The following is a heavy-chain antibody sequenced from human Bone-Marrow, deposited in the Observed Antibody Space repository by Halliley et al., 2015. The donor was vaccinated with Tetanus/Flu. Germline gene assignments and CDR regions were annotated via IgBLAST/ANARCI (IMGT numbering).Heavy chain of an antibody. D-gene: IGHD2-8*01. CDR3: AREGVDRNFYYYGMDV. V-gene: IGHV1-18*01. Sequence: AWITAYTGNTNYAQKFQGRVPMTTDTSTNTAYMELRNLTSDDTAVYYCAREGVDRNFYYYGMDVWGQGTTVTVSS. J-gene: IGHJ6*02. CDR2: ITAYTGNT.